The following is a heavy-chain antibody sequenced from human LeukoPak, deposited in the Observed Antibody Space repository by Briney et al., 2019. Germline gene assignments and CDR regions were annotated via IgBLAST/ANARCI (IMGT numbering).Heavy chain of an antibody. V-gene: IGHV3-30*04. D-gene: IGHD2-2*01. Sequence: GGSLRLSCATSGFTLSSYVMHWVRQAPGKGLEWVAVISYDGSNEYYADSVKGRFTISRDNSKNTLYLQMNSLRPEDTSVYYCARSPTSWYFDYWGQGTLVTVSS. CDR1: GFTLSSYV. CDR2: ISYDGSNE. J-gene: IGHJ4*02. CDR3: ARSPTSWYFDY.